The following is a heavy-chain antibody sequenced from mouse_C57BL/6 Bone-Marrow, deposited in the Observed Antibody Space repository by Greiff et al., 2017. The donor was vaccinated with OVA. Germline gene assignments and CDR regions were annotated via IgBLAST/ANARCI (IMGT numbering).Heavy chain of an antibody. D-gene: IGHD1-1*01. CDR3: ARRYYGSSYAWFAY. CDR2: IWCDDDK. Sequence: QVTLKESGPGILQPSQTLSLSCSFSGFSLSTFGMGLGWIRPPSGKGLEWLAHIWCDDDKYYNPALKSRLTISTATSKNQVFLKIANVDTADTATYYCARRYYGSSYAWFAYGGQGTVVTVS. V-gene: IGHV8-8*01. CDR1: GFSLSTFGMG. J-gene: IGHJ3*01.